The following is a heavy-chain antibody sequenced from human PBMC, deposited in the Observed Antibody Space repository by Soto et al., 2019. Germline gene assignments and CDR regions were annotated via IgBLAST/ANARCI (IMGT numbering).Heavy chain of an antibody. CDR2: MNPNSGNT. Sequence: ASVKVSCKASGYTFTSYDINWVRQATGQGLEWMGWMNPNSGNTGYAQKFQGRVTMTRNTSTSTAYMELRSLRSDDTAVYYCARDHYNFWSSYHPFDPWGQGTLVTVSS. CDR3: ARDHYNFWSSYHPFDP. J-gene: IGHJ5*02. D-gene: IGHD3-3*01. CDR1: GYTFTSYD. V-gene: IGHV1-8*01.